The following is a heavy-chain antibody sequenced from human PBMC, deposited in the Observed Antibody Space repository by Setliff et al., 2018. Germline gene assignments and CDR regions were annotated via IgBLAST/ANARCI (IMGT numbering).Heavy chain of an antibody. CDR2: INHSGST. Sequence: NPSETLSLTCAVYGGSFSGYYWSWIRQPPGKGLEWIGEINHSGSTNYNPSLKSRVTISVDTSKNQFSLKLSSVTAADTDVYYCARDGYSYGYYYYMDVWGKGTTVTVSS. D-gene: IGHD5-18*01. CDR3: ARDGYSYGYYYYMDV. J-gene: IGHJ6*03. CDR1: GGSFSGYY. V-gene: IGHV4-34*01.